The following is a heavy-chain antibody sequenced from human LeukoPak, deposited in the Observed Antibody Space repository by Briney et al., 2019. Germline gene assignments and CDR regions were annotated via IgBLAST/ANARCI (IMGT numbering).Heavy chain of an antibody. CDR3: AGDRDGYNPFDY. D-gene: IGHD5-24*01. V-gene: IGHV3-21*01. Sequence: GGSLRPSCAASGFTFSSYSMNWVRQAPGKGLEWVSSISSSSSYIYYADSVKGRFTISRDNAKNSLYLQMNSLRAEDTAVYYCAGDRDGYNPFDYWGQGTLVTVSS. J-gene: IGHJ4*02. CDR1: GFTFSSYS. CDR2: ISSSSSYI.